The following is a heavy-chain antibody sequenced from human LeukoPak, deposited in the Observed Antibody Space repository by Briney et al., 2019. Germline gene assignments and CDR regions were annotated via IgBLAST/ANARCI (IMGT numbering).Heavy chain of an antibody. CDR1: GFSFSSYA. J-gene: IGHJ4*02. D-gene: IGHD3-16*02. Sequence: GGSLRLSCAESGFSFSSYAMHWVRQAPGKGLEWVALIGYDGRKKYYADSVRGRFTISRDNSKSTLYLQMNSLRAEDTAVYYCAKDSYYDCVWGSYRYTNQFDYWGQGTLVTVSS. V-gene: IGHV3-30*02. CDR3: AKDSYYDCVWGSYRYTNQFDY. CDR2: IGYDGRKK.